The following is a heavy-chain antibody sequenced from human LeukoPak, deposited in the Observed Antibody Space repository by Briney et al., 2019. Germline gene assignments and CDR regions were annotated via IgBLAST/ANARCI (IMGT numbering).Heavy chain of an antibody. CDR2: ISDYGGNT. J-gene: IGHJ2*01. D-gene: IGHD3-22*01. V-gene: IGHV1-18*01. Sequence: ASVKVSCKASGYTFTSYGISWVRQAPGQGLEWTGWISDYGGNTNYAQKLQGRVSMTTDTSTSTAYMELRSLRSDDTAVYYCARSTMIVVAPRYFDLWGRGTLVNVSS. CDR1: GYTFTSYG. CDR3: ARSTMIVVAPRYFDL.